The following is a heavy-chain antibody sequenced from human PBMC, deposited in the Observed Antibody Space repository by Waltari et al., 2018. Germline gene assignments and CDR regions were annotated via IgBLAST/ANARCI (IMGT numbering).Heavy chain of an antibody. CDR1: GLTFRNAW. J-gene: IGHJ4*02. CDR2: LRIKSNGATT. V-gene: IGHV3-15*01. D-gene: IGHD5-18*01. Sequence: EVQLVESGGGLAKPGGSLRLSCVASGLTFRNAWMSWVRQAPGKGLEGVGRLRIKSNGATTDYAAPVKGRFTIAREDSKNMLYLQMNSLKTEDTAVYYCTTEDLNGYTYGYFDYWGQGALVTVSS. CDR3: TTEDLNGYTYGYFDY.